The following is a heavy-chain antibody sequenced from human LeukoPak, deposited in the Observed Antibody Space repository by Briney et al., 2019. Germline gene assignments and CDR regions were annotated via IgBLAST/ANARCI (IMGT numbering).Heavy chain of an antibody. V-gene: IGHV3-30*03. D-gene: IGHD6-19*01. J-gene: IGHJ3*02. CDR3: ARDRAVAVAGDWTNDAFDI. CDR1: GFTFSSYG. CDR2: ISYDGSNK. Sequence: GGSLRLSCAASGFTFSSYGMHWVRQAPGKGLEWVAVISYDGSNKYYADSVKGRFTISRDNSKNTLYLQMNSLRAEDTAVYYCARDRAVAVAGDWTNDAFDIWGQGTMVTVSS.